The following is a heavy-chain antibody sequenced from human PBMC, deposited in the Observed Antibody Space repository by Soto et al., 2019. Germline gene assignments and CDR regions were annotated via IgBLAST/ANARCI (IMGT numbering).Heavy chain of an antibody. J-gene: IGHJ6*02. CDR1: GGTFSSYA. CDR2: IIPIFGTA. V-gene: IGHV1-69*13. CDR3: ASGGWELLYYYGMDV. D-gene: IGHD1-26*01. Sequence: ASVKVCCKASGGTFSSYAISWVRQAPGQGLEWMGGIIPIFGTANYAQKLQGRVTITADESTSTAYMELSSLRSEDTAVYYCASGGWELLYYYGMDVWGQGTTVHVSS.